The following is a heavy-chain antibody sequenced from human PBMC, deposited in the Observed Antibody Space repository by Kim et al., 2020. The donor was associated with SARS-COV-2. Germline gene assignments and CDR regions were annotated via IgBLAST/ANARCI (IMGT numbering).Heavy chain of an antibody. CDR3: ASYLYSSGHYFDY. J-gene: IGHJ4*02. V-gene: IGHV3-64*01. D-gene: IGHD6-19*01. CDR1: GFTFSSYA. CDR2: ISSNGGST. Sequence: GGSLRLSCAASGFTFSSYAMHWVRQAPGKGLEYVSAISSNGGSTYYANSVKGRFTISRDNSKNTLYLQMGSLRAEDMAVYYCASYLYSSGHYFDYWGQGT.